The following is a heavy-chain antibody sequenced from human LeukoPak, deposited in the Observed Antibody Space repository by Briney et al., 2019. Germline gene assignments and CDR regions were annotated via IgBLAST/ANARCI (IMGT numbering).Heavy chain of an antibody. CDR3: AKDLGLVVVSFDY. D-gene: IGHD3-22*01. CDR2: ISGSGGST. Sequence: GGSLRLSCAASGFTFSSYAMSWVRQAPGKGLEWVSAISGSGGSTYYADSVKGRFTISRDNPKNTLYLQMNSLRAEDTAVYYCAKDLGLVVVSFDYWGQGTLVTVSS. V-gene: IGHV3-23*01. CDR1: GFTFSSYA. J-gene: IGHJ4*02.